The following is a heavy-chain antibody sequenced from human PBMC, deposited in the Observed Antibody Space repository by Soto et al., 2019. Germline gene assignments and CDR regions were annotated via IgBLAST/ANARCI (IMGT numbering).Heavy chain of an antibody. J-gene: IGHJ4*01. V-gene: IGHV5-51*01. D-gene: IGHD1-1*01. Sequence: EVQLVQSGAEVKEPGESLKISCKGSGYSFTSYWIGWVRQMPGEGLEWMGVTYPSDSDTRYSQSFQGQVTISADKSITTAYLQWSSLRASDTAMYYCVRTGTSSGRFSDYWGQGTLVTVSS. CDR2: TYPSDSDT. CDR3: VRTGTSSGRFSDY. CDR1: GYSFTSYW.